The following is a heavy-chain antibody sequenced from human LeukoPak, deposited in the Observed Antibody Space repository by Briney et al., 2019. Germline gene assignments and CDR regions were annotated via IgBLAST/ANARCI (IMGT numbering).Heavy chain of an antibody. Sequence: GESLKISCKGSGYSFTSYWIGWVRQMPGKGLEWMGIIYPGDSDTRYSPSFQGQVTISADKSISTAYLQWSSLKASDTAMYYCARHISLEDDALDIWGQGTMVTVSS. D-gene: IGHD1-1*01. V-gene: IGHV5-51*01. CDR1: GYSFTSYW. J-gene: IGHJ3*02. CDR3: ARHISLEDDALDI. CDR2: IYPGDSDT.